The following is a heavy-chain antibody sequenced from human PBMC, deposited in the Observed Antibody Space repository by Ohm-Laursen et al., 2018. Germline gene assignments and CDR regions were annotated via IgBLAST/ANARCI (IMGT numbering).Heavy chain of an antibody. CDR3: VGGYITVFHY. J-gene: IGHJ4*02. Sequence: SLRLSCAASGFTFSDYWMHWVRQAPGKGLVWVSHINSDGSTTNYADSVKGRFTISRDNAKNTLYLQMNSLGAEDTALYYCVGGYITVFHYWGQGTLVTVSS. V-gene: IGHV3-74*01. CDR1: GFTFSDYW. CDR2: INSDGSTT. D-gene: IGHD5-12*01.